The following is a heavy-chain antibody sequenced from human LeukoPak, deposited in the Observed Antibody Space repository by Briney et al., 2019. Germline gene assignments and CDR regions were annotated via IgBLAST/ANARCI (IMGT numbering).Heavy chain of an antibody. CDR2: VKSKTDGGTT. CDR3: TTYDSYCSSTSCYWVDY. V-gene: IGHV3-15*01. CDR1: GFTFNSHA. D-gene: IGHD2-2*01. Sequence: PGGCLRLSCAASGFTFNSHAMSWVRPAPGKGLEWVGRVKSKTDGGTTDYAAPVKGRFTISRDDSKNTLYLQMNSLKTEDTAVYYCTTYDSYCSSTSCYWVDYWGQGTLVTVSS. J-gene: IGHJ4*02.